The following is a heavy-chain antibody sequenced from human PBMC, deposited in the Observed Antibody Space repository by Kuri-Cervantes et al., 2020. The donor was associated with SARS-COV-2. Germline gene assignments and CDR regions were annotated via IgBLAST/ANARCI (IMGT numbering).Heavy chain of an antibody. CDR3: ATDKPSYGGNGYLQL. CDR2: IYYNGVT. Sequence: SETLSLTCSVSGGSIRSGAYHCHWIRHRPGKGLEWIGNIYYNGVTYYNPSLKSRVTISVDTSKNQFSLKLSFMTAADTAVYYCATDKPSYGGNGYLQLWGQGTLVTVSS. CDR1: GGSIRSGAYH. D-gene: IGHD4-23*01. J-gene: IGHJ1*01. V-gene: IGHV4-31*03.